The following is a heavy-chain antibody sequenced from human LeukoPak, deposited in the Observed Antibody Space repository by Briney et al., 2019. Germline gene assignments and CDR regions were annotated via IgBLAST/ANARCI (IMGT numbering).Heavy chain of an antibody. CDR3: ASRSSIWSGYQDTFYYFDS. CDR1: GGSFSGYF. CDR2: IYYSGST. J-gene: IGHJ4*02. D-gene: IGHD3-3*01. V-gene: IGHV4-59*01. Sequence: NPSETLSLTCAVYGGSFSGYFWIWIRQPPGKRLEWIGHIYYSGSTNYNPSLKSRVTISVDTSKNQFSLKLSSVTAADTAVYYCASRSSIWSGYQDTFYYFDSCGQRTLVTVSS.